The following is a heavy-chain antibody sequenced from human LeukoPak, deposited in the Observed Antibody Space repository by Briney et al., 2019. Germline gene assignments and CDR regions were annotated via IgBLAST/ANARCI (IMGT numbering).Heavy chain of an antibody. CDR3: ARGDCSSTSCYSLGGNDAFDI. Sequence: GASVKVSCKASGYTFTGYYMHWVRQAPGQGLEWMGGIIPIFGTANYAQKFQGRVTITADESTSTAYMELSSLRSEDTAVYYCARGDCSSTSCYSLGGNDAFDIWGQGTMVTVSS. CDR1: GYTFTGYY. D-gene: IGHD2-2*02. V-gene: IGHV1-69*13. J-gene: IGHJ3*02. CDR2: IIPIFGTA.